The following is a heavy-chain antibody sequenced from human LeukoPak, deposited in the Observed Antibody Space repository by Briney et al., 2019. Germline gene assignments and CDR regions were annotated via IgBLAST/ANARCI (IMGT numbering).Heavy chain of an antibody. CDR2: IKSKTDGGTT. CDR3: VWLGGFDY. J-gene: IGHJ4*02. Sequence: ETLSLTCAVSGGSISSSNWWSWVRQAPGKGLEWVGRIKSKTDGGTTDYAAPVKGRFTISRDDSKNLLYLQMNSLKTEDTAVYSCVWLGGFDYWGQGTLVTVSS. D-gene: IGHD5-12*01. V-gene: IGHV3-15*01. CDR1: GGSISSSNW.